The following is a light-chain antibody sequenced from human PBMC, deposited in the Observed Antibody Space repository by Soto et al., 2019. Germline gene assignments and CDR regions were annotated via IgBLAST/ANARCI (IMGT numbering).Light chain of an antibody. CDR2: AAS. J-gene: IGKJ2*01. CDR3: HQYDKAPQT. Sequence: EIVLMQSPGTLSLSPGERATLSCRASQYMTRTYIAWYQQKPGQAPRLLIYAASNRATGIPAKFIASGSGADYSLTISRLEPEDSAVYYWHQYDKAPQTFGQGTKVEIK. V-gene: IGKV3-20*01. CDR1: QYMTRTY.